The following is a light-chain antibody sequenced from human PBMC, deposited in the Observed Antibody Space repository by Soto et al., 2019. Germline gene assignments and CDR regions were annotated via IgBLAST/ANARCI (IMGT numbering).Light chain of an antibody. J-gene: IGKJ1*01. CDR1: QSITTN. V-gene: IGKV3-20*01. CDR3: QYYGSSPWT. Sequence: EVVMTQSPVTLSVSPGERATLSCRASQSITTNLAWYQQKPGQAPRLLIYSAFSRATGIPDRFSGSGSGTDFTLTISRLEPEDFAVYYCQYYGSSPWTFGQGTKVEIK. CDR2: SAF.